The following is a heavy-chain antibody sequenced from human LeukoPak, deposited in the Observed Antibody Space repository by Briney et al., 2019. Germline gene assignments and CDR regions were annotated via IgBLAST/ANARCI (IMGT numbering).Heavy chain of an antibody. V-gene: IGHV3-7*01. D-gene: IGHD3-16*01. J-gene: IGHJ3*02. CDR3: AKDGAIMSPALVGAFDI. Sequence: PAGSLRLSCAVSGFIVTGNYMTWVRLAPGKGLEGVANIKQDGSEKYYVDSVKGRFTISRDNAKNSLYLQMNSLRAEDTAVYYCAKDGAIMSPALVGAFDIWGQGTMVTVSS. CDR2: IKQDGSEK. CDR1: GFIVTGNY.